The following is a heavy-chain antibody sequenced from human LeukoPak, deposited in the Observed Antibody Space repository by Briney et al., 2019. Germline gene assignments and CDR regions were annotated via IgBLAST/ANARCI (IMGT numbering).Heavy chain of an antibody. Sequence: GGSLRLSCAASEFTFSSYAMSWVRQAPGKGLEWVSAISGSGGSTYYADSVKGRFTISRDNSKNTLYLQMNSLRAEDTAVYYCARDDRGYSGYGLGYWGQGTLVTVSS. V-gene: IGHV3-23*01. CDR3: ARDDRGYSGYGLGY. J-gene: IGHJ4*02. CDR2: ISGSGGST. CDR1: EFTFSSYA. D-gene: IGHD5-12*01.